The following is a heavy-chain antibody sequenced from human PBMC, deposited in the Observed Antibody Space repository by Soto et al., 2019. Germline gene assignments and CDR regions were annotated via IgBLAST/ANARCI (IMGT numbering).Heavy chain of an antibody. CDR1: GGSISSGGYY. J-gene: IGHJ3*02. CDR2: IYYSGST. Sequence: PAETLSLTCTVSGGSISSGGYYWSWIRQDPGKGLEWIGYIYYSGSTYYNPSLQSRVTISVGTSKNKYSLKLSSVTAADTAVYYCERDQRGFGEFDDAVDIWGQGTMVTVSS. CDR3: ERDQRGFGEFDDAVDI. D-gene: IGHD3-10*01. V-gene: IGHV4-31*03.